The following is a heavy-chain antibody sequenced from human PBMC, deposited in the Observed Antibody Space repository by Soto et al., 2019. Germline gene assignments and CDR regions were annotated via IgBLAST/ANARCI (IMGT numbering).Heavy chain of an antibody. CDR1: GYTLTELS. D-gene: IGHD6-13*01. Sequence: GASVKVSCKVSGYTLTELSMHWVRQAPGKGLEWMGGFDPEDGETIYAQKFQGRVTMTEDTSTDTAYMELSSLRSEDTAVYYCATCYTGIAAAGTFYYYYMDVWGKATTVTVSS. J-gene: IGHJ6*03. CDR3: ATCYTGIAAAGTFYYYYMDV. V-gene: IGHV1-24*01. CDR2: FDPEDGET.